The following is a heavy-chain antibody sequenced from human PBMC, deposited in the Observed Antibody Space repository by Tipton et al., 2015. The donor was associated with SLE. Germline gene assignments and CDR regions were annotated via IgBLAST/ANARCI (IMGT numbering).Heavy chain of an antibody. Sequence: TLSLTCTVSGGSISDYYWSWIRQPPGKGLEWIGYIYYSGSTNYNPSLKSRLTISVDTSKNQFSLKLRSVTAADTAVYYCARSVGATRGADYWGRGTLVTVSS. J-gene: IGHJ2*01. D-gene: IGHD1-26*01. CDR1: GGSISDYY. V-gene: IGHV4-59*08. CDR2: IYYSGST. CDR3: ARSVGATRGADY.